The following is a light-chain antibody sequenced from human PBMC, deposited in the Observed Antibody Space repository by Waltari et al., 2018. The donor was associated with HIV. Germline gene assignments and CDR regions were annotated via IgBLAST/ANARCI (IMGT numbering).Light chain of an antibody. CDR1: TIAVGVSNS. CDR3: SSYTSNSRV. J-gene: IGLJ1*01. V-gene: IGLV2-14*03. CDR2: DVT. Sequence: QPPLTHPASVPGSRGQSITTSCPGPTIAVGVSNSVSWYQQHPGKAPKLIIYDVTNRPSGVSNRFSGSKSGNTASLTISGLQAEDEADYYCSSYTSNSRVFGTGTKVTVL.